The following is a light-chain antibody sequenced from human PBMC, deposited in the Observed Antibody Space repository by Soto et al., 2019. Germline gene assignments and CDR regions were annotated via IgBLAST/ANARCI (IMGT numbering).Light chain of an antibody. Sequence: ESVLTQSPATLSLSPGERATLSCRASPSVSNSLAWYQHKPGQAPRLLIYGASTRATGIPARFSGSGSGTEFTLTISSLQSEDFAVYYCQQYNNWPYTFGQGTKLEIK. J-gene: IGKJ2*01. V-gene: IGKV3-15*01. CDR3: QQYNNWPYT. CDR1: PSVSNS. CDR2: GAS.